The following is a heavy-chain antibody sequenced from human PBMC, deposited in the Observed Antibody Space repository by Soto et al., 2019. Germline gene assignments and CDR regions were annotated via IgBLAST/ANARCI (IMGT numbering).Heavy chain of an antibody. D-gene: IGHD1-1*01. CDR3: ARYIHGQVFNV. Sequence: QVQLVQSGAEVKKPGASVKVSCKPSGDTFTNFDLNWVRQAAGKGLEWLGWLRANSGDRGHAQKFRDRVSLTRYTSISTAYMALRSLRVEDTAVYYCARYIHGQVFNVWGQGTLVIVSS. CDR1: GDTFTNFD. CDR2: LRANSGDR. J-gene: IGHJ4*02. V-gene: IGHV1-8*01.